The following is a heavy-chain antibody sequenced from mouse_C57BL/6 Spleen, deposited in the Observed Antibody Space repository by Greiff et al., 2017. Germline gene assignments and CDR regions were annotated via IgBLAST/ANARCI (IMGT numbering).Heavy chain of an antibody. CDR1: GYTFTDYY. CDR2: INPNNGGT. D-gene: IGHD2-3*01. CDR3: ARRDGDY. J-gene: IGHJ2*01. Sequence: VQLHQSGPELVKPGASVKISCKASGYTFTDYYMNWVKQSHGKSLEWIGDINPNNGGTSYNQKFKGKATLTVDKSSSTAYMELRSLTSEDSAVYYCARRDGDYWGQGTTLTVSS. V-gene: IGHV1-26*01.